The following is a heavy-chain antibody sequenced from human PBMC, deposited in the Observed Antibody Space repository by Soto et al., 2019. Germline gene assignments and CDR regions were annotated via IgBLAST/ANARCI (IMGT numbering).Heavy chain of an antibody. D-gene: IGHD2-15*01. Sequence: SETLSLTCTVSGGSISSYYWSWIRQPPGKGLEWIGYIYYSGSTNYNPSLKSRVTISVDTSKNQFSLKLSSVTAADTAVYYCARAYCSGGSCYWIDIDYWGQGTLVTVSS. J-gene: IGHJ4*02. CDR1: GGSISSYY. CDR3: ARAYCSGGSCYWIDIDY. CDR2: IYYSGST. V-gene: IGHV4-59*01.